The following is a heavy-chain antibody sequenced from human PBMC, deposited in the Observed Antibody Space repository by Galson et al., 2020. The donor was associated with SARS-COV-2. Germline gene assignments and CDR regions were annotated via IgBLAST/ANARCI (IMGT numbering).Heavy chain of an antibody. D-gene: IGHD6-19*01. J-gene: IGHJ4*02. CDR2: IYYSGST. V-gene: IGHV4-59*01. CDR1: GGSISSYY. CDR3: ARGIAVAVPFDY. Sequence: SETLSLTCTVSGGSISSYYWSWIRQPPGKGLEWIGYIYYSGSTNYNPSLKIRVTISVDTSKNQFSLKLSSVTAADTAVYYCARGIAVAVPFDYWGQGTLVTVSS.